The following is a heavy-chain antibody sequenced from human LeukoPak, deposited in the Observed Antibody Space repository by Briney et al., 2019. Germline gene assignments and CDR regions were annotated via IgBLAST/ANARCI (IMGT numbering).Heavy chain of an antibody. CDR1: GYTFTSYV. Sequence: ASVKVSCKASGYTFTSYVIQWVRQAPGQRLGWMGWINAGSGNTKYSQEFQDRVTITRDTSASTAYMELSSLRSEDMAVYYCAKARYETRIWPKSRYDYYHYMDVWGKGPTVTVSS. CDR2: INAGSGNT. V-gene: IGHV1-3*03. D-gene: IGHD3-3*01. J-gene: IGHJ6*03. CDR3: AKARYETRIWPKSRYDYYHYMDV.